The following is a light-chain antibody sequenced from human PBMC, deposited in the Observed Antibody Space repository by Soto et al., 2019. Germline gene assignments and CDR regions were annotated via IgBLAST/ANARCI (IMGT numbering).Light chain of an antibody. CDR3: QQADSLPLT. J-gene: IGKJ4*01. V-gene: IGKV1-17*01. Sequence: DIQMTQSPSSLSASVGDRVTITCRASQAIRNDLGWYQQKPGKAPKRLIYAASSLDSEVPLRFSGSGSGTEFALTISSLQPEDFATYYCQQADSLPLTFGGGTKVDIK. CDR2: AAS. CDR1: QAIRND.